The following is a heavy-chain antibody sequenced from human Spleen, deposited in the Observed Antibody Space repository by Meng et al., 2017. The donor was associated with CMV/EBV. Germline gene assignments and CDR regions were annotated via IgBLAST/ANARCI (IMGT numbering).Heavy chain of an antibody. CDR2: ISGSGGST. CDR3: AKDDYYGSGSSQSFDP. J-gene: IGHJ5*02. Sequence: GESLKISCAASGFTFSSYAMSWVRQAPGKGLEWVSAISGSGGSTYYADSVKGRFTISRGNSKNTLYLQMNSLRAEDTAVYYCAKDDYYGSGSSQSFDPWGQGTLVTVSS. V-gene: IGHV3-23*01. D-gene: IGHD3-10*01. CDR1: GFTFSSYA.